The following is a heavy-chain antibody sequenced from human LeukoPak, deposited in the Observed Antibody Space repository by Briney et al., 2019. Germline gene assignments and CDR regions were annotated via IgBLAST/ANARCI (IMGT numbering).Heavy chain of an antibody. CDR3: ARGRKGRITIFGVVIPSAFDI. D-gene: IGHD3-3*01. CDR1: GGSISSYY. V-gene: IGHV4-59*01. J-gene: IGHJ3*02. CDR2: IYYSGST. Sequence: SETLSLTCTVSGGSISSYYWSWIRQPPGKGLEWIGYIYYSGSTNYNPSLKSRVTISVDTSKNQFSLKLSSVTAADTAVYYCARGRKGRITIFGVVIPSAFDIWGRGTMVTVSS.